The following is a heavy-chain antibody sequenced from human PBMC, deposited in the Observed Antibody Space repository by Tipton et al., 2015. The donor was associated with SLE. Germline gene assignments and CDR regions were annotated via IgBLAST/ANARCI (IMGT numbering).Heavy chain of an antibody. V-gene: IGHV4-34*01. CDR1: GGSFSGYY. CDR2: INHSGST. Sequence: LRLSCAVYGGSFSGYYWSWIRQPPGKGLEWIGEINHSGSTYYNPSLKSRVTISVDTSKNQFSLKLSSVTAADTAVYYCARATPDAFDIWGQGTMVTVSS. CDR3: ARATPDAFDI. D-gene: IGHD4-23*01. J-gene: IGHJ3*02.